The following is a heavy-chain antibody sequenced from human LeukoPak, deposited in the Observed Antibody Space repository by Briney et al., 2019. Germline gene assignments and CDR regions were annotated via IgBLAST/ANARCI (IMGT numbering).Heavy chain of an antibody. CDR3: AKDKLSGYCSSSSCWLDAFDV. CDR1: GFTFSSYA. V-gene: IGHV3-23*01. J-gene: IGHJ3*01. Sequence: GGSLRLSCAAPGFTFSSYAMSWVRQAPGKGLEWVSAISGSGGSTYQADSVRGRFTISRDNSKNTLFLQMNGLGAEDTAVYYCAKDKLSGYCSSSSCWLDAFDVWGQGTMVTVFS. D-gene: IGHD2-15*01. CDR2: ISGSGGST.